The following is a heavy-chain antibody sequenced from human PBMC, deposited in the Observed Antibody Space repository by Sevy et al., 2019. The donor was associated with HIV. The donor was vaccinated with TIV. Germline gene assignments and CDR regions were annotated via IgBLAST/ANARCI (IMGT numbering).Heavy chain of an antibody. D-gene: IGHD3-16*01. Sequence: SETLSLTCTVSGGSVSSGSYYWSWIRQPPGKGLEWVGYIYYSGSTNYNPSLKRRVTLSVDTSKNQFSLKLSSVTAADTAVYYCARDGGDGYNRGMDVWGQGTTVTVSS. CDR3: ARDGGDGYNRGMDV. CDR1: GGSVSSGSYY. CDR2: IYYSGST. V-gene: IGHV4-61*01. J-gene: IGHJ6*02.